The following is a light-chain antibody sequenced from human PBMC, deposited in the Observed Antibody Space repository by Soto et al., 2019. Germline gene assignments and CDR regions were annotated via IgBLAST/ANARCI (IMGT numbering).Light chain of an antibody. CDR1: QSVSSSY. CDR3: QQYGSSPQT. J-gene: IGKJ2*01. Sequence: ENVLMQSPGILSLSPGERVTLSCRASQSVSSSYLAWYQQKPGQAPRLLIYGASSRATGIPDRFSGSGSGTDFTLTISRLEPEDFAVYYCQQYGSSPQTFGQGTKLEIK. V-gene: IGKV3-20*01. CDR2: GAS.